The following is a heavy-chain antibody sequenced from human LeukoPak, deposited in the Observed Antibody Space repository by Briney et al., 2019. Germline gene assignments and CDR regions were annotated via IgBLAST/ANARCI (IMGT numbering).Heavy chain of an antibody. CDR2: ISSSGSPI. V-gene: IGHV3-48*03. CDR3: ARVGAGYSSGWPYYFDY. Sequence: GGSLRLSCVASGFAFSSYEMNWVRQDPGEGLEWVAYISSSGSPIYYADSVKGRVTISRDNAKNSLYLQMNSLRADDTAVYYCARVGAGYSSGWPYYFDYWGQGALVTVSS. CDR1: GFAFSSYE. J-gene: IGHJ4*02. D-gene: IGHD6-19*01.